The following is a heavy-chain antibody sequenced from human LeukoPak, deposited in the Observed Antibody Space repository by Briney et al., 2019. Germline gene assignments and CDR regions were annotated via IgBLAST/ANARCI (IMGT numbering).Heavy chain of an antibody. CDR1: GFTFDDYG. D-gene: IGHD3-3*01. V-gene: IGHV3-20*04. CDR2: INWNGGST. Sequence: GGSLRLSCAASGFTFDDYGMSWVRQAPGKGLEWVSGINWNGGSTGYADSVKGRFTISRDDAKNSLYLQMNSLRAEDTALYYCAREYLKYYDFWSGYTYWGQGTLVTVSS. CDR3: AREYLKYYDFWSGYTY. J-gene: IGHJ4*02.